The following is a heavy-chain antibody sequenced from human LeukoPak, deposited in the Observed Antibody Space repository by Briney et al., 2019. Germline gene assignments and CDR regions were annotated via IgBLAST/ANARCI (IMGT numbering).Heavy chain of an antibody. Sequence: GGSLRLSCAASGFTFSSAWMNWVRQAPGKGLEWVDRIKSKTDGGTTDYAAPVKGRFTISRDDSKNTLYLQMNSLKTEDTAVYYCTPEWLPSTRYYYYYYGMDVWGQGTTVTVSS. J-gene: IGHJ6*02. CDR1: GFTFSSAW. D-gene: IGHD5-18*01. CDR2: IKSKTDGGTT. V-gene: IGHV3-15*07. CDR3: TPEWLPSTRYYYYYYGMDV.